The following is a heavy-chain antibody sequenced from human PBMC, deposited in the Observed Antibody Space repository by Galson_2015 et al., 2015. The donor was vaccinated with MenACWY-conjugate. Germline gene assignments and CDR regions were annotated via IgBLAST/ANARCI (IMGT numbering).Heavy chain of an antibody. J-gene: IGHJ5*02. CDR3: VKGGPTEYSSAVGDL. Sequence: SLRLSCATSGFTLKTYVMHWVRRAPGRSLEHVSLITGDGTTAYYADSIRGRVAISRDNSKNTLYLHMSSLRAEDTAIYYCVKGGPTEYSSAVGDLWGQGTLVTVSA. CDR1: GFTLKTYV. V-gene: IGHV3-64D*08. CDR2: ITGDGTTA. D-gene: IGHD2/OR15-2a*01.